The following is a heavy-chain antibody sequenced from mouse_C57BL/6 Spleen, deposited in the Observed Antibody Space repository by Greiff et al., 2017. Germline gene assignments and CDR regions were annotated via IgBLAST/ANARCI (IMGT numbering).Heavy chain of an antibody. D-gene: IGHD1-1*01. CDR1: GYTFTSYW. CDR2: IHPNSGST. CDR3: ARSSSYPYYYAMDY. Sequence: QVQLKQPGAELVKPGASVKLSCKASGYTFTSYWMHWVKQRPGQGLEWIGMIHPNSGSTNYNEKFKSKATLTVDKSSSTAYMQLSSLTSEDSAVYYCARSSSYPYYYAMDYWGQGTSVTVSS. J-gene: IGHJ4*01. V-gene: IGHV1-64*01.